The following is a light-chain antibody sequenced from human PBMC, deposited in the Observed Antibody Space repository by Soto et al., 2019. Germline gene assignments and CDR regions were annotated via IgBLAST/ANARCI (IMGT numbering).Light chain of an antibody. Sequence: QSALSQPASVSGSPGQSITISCTGTSSDVGRYNYVSWYQQYPGKAPTLIIYEVSSRPSGVSPRFSGSKSGNTASLTISGLQTEDEADYYCVSYTSRKVPVFGGGTKLTVL. V-gene: IGLV2-14*03. CDR3: VSYTSRKVPV. J-gene: IGLJ3*02. CDR1: SSDVGRYNY. CDR2: EVS.